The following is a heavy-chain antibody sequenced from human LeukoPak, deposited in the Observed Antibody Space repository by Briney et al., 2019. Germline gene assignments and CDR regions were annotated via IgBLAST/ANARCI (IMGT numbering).Heavy chain of an antibody. V-gene: IGHV5-51*01. CDR1: GYGFTTYW. CDR2: IYPGDSET. D-gene: IGHD1-26*01. CDR3: ARLSGRDFDF. J-gene: IGHJ4*02. Sequence: GESLKISCKIGGYGFTTYWIGWVRLMSGEGLEWMGIIYPGDSETRYSPSFQGQVTMSVDKSISTAYLQWSSLKPSDTAMYYCARLSGRDFDFWGQGTLVTVSS.